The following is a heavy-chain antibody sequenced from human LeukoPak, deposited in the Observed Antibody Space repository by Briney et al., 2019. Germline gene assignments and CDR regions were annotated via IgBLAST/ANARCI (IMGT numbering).Heavy chain of an antibody. CDR3: ARDKEGNWFDP. V-gene: IGHV1-18*01. CDR2: ISAYNGNT. J-gene: IGHJ5*02. Sequence: ASVKVSCKASGGTFSSYAISWVRQAPGQGLEWMGWISAYNGNTNYAQKLQCRVTMTTDTSTSTAYMELRSLRSDDTAVYYCARDKEGNWFDPWGQGTLVTVSS. CDR1: GGTFSSYA.